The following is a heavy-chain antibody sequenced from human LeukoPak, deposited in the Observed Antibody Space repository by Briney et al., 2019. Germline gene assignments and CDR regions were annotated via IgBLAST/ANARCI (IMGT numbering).Heavy chain of an antibody. CDR1: GFTVSSNY. Sequence: GGSLRLSCAASGFTVSSNYMSWVRQAPGRGLEWVSVIYSGGSTYYADSVKGRFTISRNNSKNTLYLQMNSLRAEDTAVYYCARAWDSGIYYADYWGQGTLVTVSS. V-gene: IGHV3-66*02. D-gene: IGHD1-26*01. CDR3: ARAWDSGIYYADY. CDR2: IYSGGST. J-gene: IGHJ4*02.